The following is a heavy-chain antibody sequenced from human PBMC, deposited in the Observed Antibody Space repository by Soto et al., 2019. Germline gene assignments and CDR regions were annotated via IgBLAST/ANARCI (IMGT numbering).Heavy chain of an antibody. CDR3: ARDQCTNGVCYHDY. CDR2: ISSSSSYI. V-gene: IGHV3-21*01. J-gene: IGHJ4*02. CDR1: GFTFSSYS. D-gene: IGHD2-8*01. Sequence: GGSLRLSCAASGFTFSSYSMNWVRQAPGKGLEWVSSISSSSSYIYYADSVKGRFTISRDNAKNSLYLQMNSLRAEDTAVYYCARDQCTNGVCYHDYWGQGTLVTVSS.